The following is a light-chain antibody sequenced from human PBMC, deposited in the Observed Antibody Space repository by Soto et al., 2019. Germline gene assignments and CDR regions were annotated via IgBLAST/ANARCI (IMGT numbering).Light chain of an antibody. J-gene: IGLJ1*01. CDR3: FSYATARTHV. V-gene: IGLV2-14*01. CDR1: SCDIGDYDY. Sequence: QSALTQPASLSGAPGQYITMSCTGSSCDIGDYDYVSRFQHHPGTDPQLTISQVNNRPSGVSTRFSRCKYGNTAYLTISGRQVEDEAEYFCFSYATARTHVFRTGTTVTVL. CDR2: QVN.